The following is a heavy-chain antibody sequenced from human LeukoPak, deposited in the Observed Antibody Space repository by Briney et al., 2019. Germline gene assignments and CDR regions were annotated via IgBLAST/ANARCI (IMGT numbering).Heavy chain of an antibody. Sequence: GGSLRLSCAASGFTFSSYAMSWVRQAPGKGLEWVANIKQDGNEKHYVDSVKGRFTISRDNAKNSLYLQMNSLRAEDTAVYYCARVSQRMPARNPLDYWGQGTLVTVSS. CDR3: ARVSQRMPARNPLDY. D-gene: IGHD6-6*01. CDR1: GFTFSSYA. V-gene: IGHV3-7*01. CDR2: IKQDGNEK. J-gene: IGHJ4*02.